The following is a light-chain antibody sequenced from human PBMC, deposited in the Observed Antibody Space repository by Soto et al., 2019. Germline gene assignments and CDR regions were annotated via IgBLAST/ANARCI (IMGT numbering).Light chain of an antibody. V-gene: IGLV2-14*01. Sequence: SALTQPASVSGSPGQSITISCTGTSSDVGGYNYVSWYQQHPGKAPKFMIYDVSNRPSEVSTRFSGSKSGNTASLTISGLQAEDEADYYCNSYTTSNTRQIVFGTGTKVTVL. CDR2: DVS. J-gene: IGLJ1*01. CDR3: NSYTTSNTRQIV. CDR1: SSDVGGYNY.